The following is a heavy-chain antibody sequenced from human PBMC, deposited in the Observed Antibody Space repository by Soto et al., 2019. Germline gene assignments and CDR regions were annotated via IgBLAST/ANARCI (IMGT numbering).Heavy chain of an antibody. CDR3: ARGLPWGELEIPPCPFDP. CDR1: VGSISIYY. CDR2: IYYSGST. V-gene: IGHV4-59*01. D-gene: IGHD1-7*01. Sequence: AETLSLTCTVSVGSISIYYWSWIRQPPGKGLEWIGYIYYSGSTNYNPSLKSRVTISVDTSKNQFSLKLSYVTAADTAVYYCARGLPWGELEIPPCPFDPWAPGTLVTAPQ. J-gene: IGHJ5*02.